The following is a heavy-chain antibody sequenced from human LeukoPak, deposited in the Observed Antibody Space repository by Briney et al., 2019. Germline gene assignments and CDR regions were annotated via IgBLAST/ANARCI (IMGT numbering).Heavy chain of an antibody. CDR1: GYTFTSYY. CDR2: INPSGGST. CDR3: ARDPQGYDSSGYYSEAYAFDI. D-gene: IGHD3-22*01. J-gene: IGHJ3*02. V-gene: IGHV1-46*01. Sequence: GASVKVSCKASGYTFTSYYMHWVRQAPGQGLEWMGIINPSGGSTSYAQKFQGRVTMTRDMSTSTVYMELSSLRSEDTAVYYCARDPQGYDSSGYYSEAYAFDIWGQGTMVTVSS.